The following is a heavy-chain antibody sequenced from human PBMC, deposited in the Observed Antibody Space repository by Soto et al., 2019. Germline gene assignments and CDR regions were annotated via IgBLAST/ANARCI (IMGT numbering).Heavy chain of an antibody. J-gene: IGHJ4*02. CDR1: GYTFTSYG. Sequence: QVQLLQSGAEVKKPGASVKVSCKASGYTFTSYGISWVRQAPGQGLEWMGWISAYNGNTNYSQKLQGRVTITTDTYTITAYMEARSLRSDDTAGYYCARGTTEAALDYCGQGTLVTVSS. CDR2: ISAYNGNT. CDR3: ARGTTEAALDY. D-gene: IGHD1-1*01. V-gene: IGHV1-18*01.